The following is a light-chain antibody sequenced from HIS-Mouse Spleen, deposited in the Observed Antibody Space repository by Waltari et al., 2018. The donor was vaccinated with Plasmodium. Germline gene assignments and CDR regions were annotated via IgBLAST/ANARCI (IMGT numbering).Light chain of an antibody. CDR2: GAS. CDR3: QQYGSSLWT. CDR1: QSVSSSY. Sequence: DIVLTQSPGTLSLSPGEGATLSCRASQSVSSSYLAWYQQKPGQAPRLLIYGASSRATGIPDRFSGSGSGTDFTLTISRLEPEDFAVYYCQQYGSSLWTFGQGTKVEIK. V-gene: IGKV3-20*01. J-gene: IGKJ1*01.